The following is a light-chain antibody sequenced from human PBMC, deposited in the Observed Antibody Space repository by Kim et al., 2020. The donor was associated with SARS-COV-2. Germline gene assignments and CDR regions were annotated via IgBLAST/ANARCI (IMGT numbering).Light chain of an antibody. CDR2: LNSDGSH. CDR1: SGHSSYA. Sequence: VKLTCTLSSGHSSYAIAWHQQQPEKGPRYLMKLNSDGSHSKGDGIPDRFSGSSSGAERYLTISSLQSEDEADYYCQTWGTGIPVVFGGGTQLTVL. V-gene: IGLV4-69*01. CDR3: QTWGTGIPVV. J-gene: IGLJ2*01.